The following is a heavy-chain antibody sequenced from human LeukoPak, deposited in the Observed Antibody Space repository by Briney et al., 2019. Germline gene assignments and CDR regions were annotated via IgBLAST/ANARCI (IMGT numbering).Heavy chain of an antibody. V-gene: IGHV3-21*01. CDR2: ISSSSSSI. D-gene: IGHD3-16*01. CDR1: GFTFSSYS. J-gene: IGHJ4*02. CDR3: AREAVGDYFDY. Sequence: GGSLRLSCAASGFTFSSYSMNWVRQAPGKGLEWVSSISSSSSSIYYADSVKGRFTISRDNAKNSLYLQMNSLRAEDTAVYYCAREAVGDYFDYWGQGTLVTVSS.